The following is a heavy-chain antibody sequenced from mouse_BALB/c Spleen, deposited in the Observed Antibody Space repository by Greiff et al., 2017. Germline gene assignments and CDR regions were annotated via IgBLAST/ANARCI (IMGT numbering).Heavy chain of an antibody. CDR2: ISSGSSTI. Sequence: EVKVVESGGGLVQPGGSRKLSCAASGFTFSSFGMHWVRQAPEKGLEWVAYISSGSSTIYYADTVKGRFTISRDNPKNTLFLQMTSLRSEDTAMYYCARSGGNPHAMDYWGQGTSVTVSS. V-gene: IGHV5-17*02. CDR3: ARSGGNPHAMDY. D-gene: IGHD2-1*01. CDR1: GFTFSSFG. J-gene: IGHJ4*01.